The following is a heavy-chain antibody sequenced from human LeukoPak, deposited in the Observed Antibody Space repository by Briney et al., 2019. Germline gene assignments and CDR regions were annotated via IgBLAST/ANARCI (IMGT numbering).Heavy chain of an antibody. CDR1: GGSFSGYY. J-gene: IGHJ4*02. D-gene: IGHD6-19*01. CDR3: ARLSIAVAERSFDY. Sequence: SETLSLTCAVYGGSFSGYYWSLIRQPPRKGLEWIGEINHSGSTNYNPSLKSRVTISVDTSKNQFSLKLSSVTAADTAVYYCARLSIAVAERSFDYWGQGTLVTVSS. CDR2: INHSGST. V-gene: IGHV4-34*01.